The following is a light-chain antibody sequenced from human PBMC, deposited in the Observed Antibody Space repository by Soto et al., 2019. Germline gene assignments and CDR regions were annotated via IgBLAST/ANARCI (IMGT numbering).Light chain of an antibody. CDR1: SSDVGSSNL. J-gene: IGLJ1*01. CDR2: EVS. V-gene: IGLV2-23*02. Sequence: QSALTQPASVSGSPGQSITLSCTGTSSDVGSSNLVSWYQQHPGKAPKLLIYEVSKRPSGVSNRFSGSKSGNTASLTISGLQAEDEADYYCCSYAGSSTHVFGTGTKLTVL. CDR3: CSYAGSSTHV.